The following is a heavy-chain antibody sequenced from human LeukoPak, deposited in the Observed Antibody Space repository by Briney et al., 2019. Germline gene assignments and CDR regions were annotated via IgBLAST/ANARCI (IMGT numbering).Heavy chain of an antibody. Sequence: GRSLRLSCAASGFTFSSYAMHWVRPAPGKGLEWVAVISYDGSNKYYADSVKGRFTISRDNSKNTLYLQMNSLRAEDTAVYYCARDSQQLLIDYWGQGTLVTVSS. CDR1: GFTFSSYA. CDR3: ARDSQQLLIDY. J-gene: IGHJ4*02. CDR2: ISYDGSNK. V-gene: IGHV3-30*04. D-gene: IGHD6-13*01.